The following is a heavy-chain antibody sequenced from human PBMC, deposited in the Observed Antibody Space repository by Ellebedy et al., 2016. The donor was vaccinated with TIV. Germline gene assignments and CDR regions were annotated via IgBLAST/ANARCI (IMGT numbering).Heavy chain of an antibody. CDR2: IIPIFGTA. Sequence: SVKVSXXASGGTFSSFAISWVRQAPGQGLEWMGGIIPIFGTADYAQKFQGRVTVTADESTSTAYMELSSLRSEDTAVYYCARAGGMTGRPYYFDYWGQGTLVTVSS. D-gene: IGHD3-9*01. V-gene: IGHV1-69*13. CDR1: GGTFSSFA. J-gene: IGHJ4*02. CDR3: ARAGGMTGRPYYFDY.